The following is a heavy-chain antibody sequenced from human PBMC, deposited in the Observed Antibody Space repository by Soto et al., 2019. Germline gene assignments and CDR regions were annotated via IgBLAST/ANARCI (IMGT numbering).Heavy chain of an antibody. CDR2: IYYSGST. V-gene: IGHV4-39*01. CDR1: GGSLSSSSYY. Sequence: QLQLQESGPGLVKPSETLSLTCTVSGGSLSSSSYYWGWIRQPPGKGLEWIGSIYYSGSTYYNPSLKSRVTISVDTSKTQFSLKLSSVTAADTAVYYCARHSKDDYGDYSQKYYYYYGMDVWGQGTTVTVSS. CDR3: ARHSKDDYGDYSQKYYYYYGMDV. J-gene: IGHJ6*02. D-gene: IGHD4-17*01.